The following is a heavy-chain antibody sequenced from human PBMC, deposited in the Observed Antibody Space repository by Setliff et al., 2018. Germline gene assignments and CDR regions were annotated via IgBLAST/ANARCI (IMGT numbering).Heavy chain of an antibody. CDR1: GGSISGSHYS. D-gene: IGHD2-2*01. CDR3: RLAHCSTTSCEEALDY. CDR2: TYYNGTA. Sequence: SETLSLTCSVSGGSISGSHYSWVWMRQPPGKRLEWIGSTYYNGTAYYNPSLQSRVAISVDTSKNQISLKITSVTAADTAVYYFRLAHCSTTSCEEALDYWSQGTLVTVSS. V-gene: IGHV4-39*01. J-gene: IGHJ4*02.